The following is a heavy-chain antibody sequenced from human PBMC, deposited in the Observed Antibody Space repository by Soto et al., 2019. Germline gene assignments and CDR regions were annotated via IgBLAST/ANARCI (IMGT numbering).Heavy chain of an antibody. V-gene: IGHV1-69*01. CDR2: IIPIFGTA. D-gene: IGHD1-26*01. CDR3: ARDGGMHAGGIDY. CDR1: GGTFSSYS. Sequence: QVQLVQSGAGVKKPGSSVKVSCKASGGTFSSYSINWVRQATGQGLEWMGEIIPIFGTANYAQKLQGRVTITADESTSTAYMELSRLRSDDTAVYYCARDGGMHAGGIDYWGQGTLVTVS. J-gene: IGHJ4*02.